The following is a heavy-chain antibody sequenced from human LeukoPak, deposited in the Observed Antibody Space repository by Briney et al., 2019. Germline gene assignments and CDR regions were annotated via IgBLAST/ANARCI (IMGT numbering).Heavy chain of an antibody. D-gene: IGHD5-12*01. V-gene: IGHV3-23*01. Sequence: SGGSLRLSCAASGFTFSSYAMSWVRQAPGKGLEWVSAISGSGGSTYYADSVKGRFTISRDNSKNTLYLQMNSLRAEDTAVYYCASYDWWYYYGMDVWGQGTTVTVSS. CDR1: GFTFSSYA. CDR2: ISGSGGST. J-gene: IGHJ6*02. CDR3: ASYDWWYYYGMDV.